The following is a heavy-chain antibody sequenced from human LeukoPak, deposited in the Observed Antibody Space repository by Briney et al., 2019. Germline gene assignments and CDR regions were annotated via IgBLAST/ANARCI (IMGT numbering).Heavy chain of an antibody. V-gene: IGHV3-21*01. Sequence: GGSLRLSCAASGFTFSSYSMNWVRQAPGKGLEWVSSISSSSSYIYYADSVKGRFTISRDNAKNSLYLQMNSLRAEDTAVFYCARVQPEGDSGSYYGEFPDYSGQGTLVTVSS. CDR1: GFTFSSYS. J-gene: IGHJ4*02. CDR2: ISSSSSYI. CDR3: ARVQPEGDSGSYYGEFPDY. D-gene: IGHD3-10*01.